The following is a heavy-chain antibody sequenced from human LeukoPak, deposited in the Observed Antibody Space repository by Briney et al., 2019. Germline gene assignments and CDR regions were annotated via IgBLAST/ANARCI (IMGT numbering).Heavy chain of an antibody. CDR3: ARQSCSSTSCYWGYYYYGMDV. D-gene: IGHD2-2*01. CDR2: INPSGGST. CDR1: GYTFTSYY. Sequence: GASVNVSCTASGYTFTSYYMHWVRQAPGQGLEWMGIINPSGGSTSYAQKFQGRVTITADESTSTAYMELSSLRSEDTAVYYCARQSCSSTSCYWGYYYYGMDVWGQGTTVTVSS. J-gene: IGHJ6*02. V-gene: IGHV1-46*01.